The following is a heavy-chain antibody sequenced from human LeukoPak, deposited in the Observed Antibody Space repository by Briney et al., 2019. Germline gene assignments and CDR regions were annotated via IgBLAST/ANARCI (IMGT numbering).Heavy chain of an antibody. J-gene: IGHJ1*01. CDR1: GFTVSDNY. Sequence: GGSLRLSCAASGFTVSDNYMSWVRQAPGKGLEWVSVFYSGGSTRYADSVKGRFTISRDNSKNTLYLQLNSLGAEDTAVYFCASSSRSSEYFHYWGQGTLVTVSS. V-gene: IGHV3-66*01. CDR3: ASSSRSSEYFHY. D-gene: IGHD6-13*01. CDR2: FYSGGST.